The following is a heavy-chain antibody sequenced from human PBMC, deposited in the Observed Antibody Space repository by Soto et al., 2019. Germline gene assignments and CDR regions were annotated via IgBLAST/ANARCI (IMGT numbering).Heavy chain of an antibody. CDR3: ARGYYDSNSQSNTFDI. V-gene: IGHV4-59*01. J-gene: IGHJ3*02. D-gene: IGHD3-22*01. CDR2: VYYSGST. Sequence: QVQLQESGPGLVKPSETLSLTCTVSGASISSSYWSWIRQSPGKGLEWIGYVYYSGSTNYNPSLKSRVTMSVDTSKNQFSLKLSSVTAADTAMYYCARGYYDSNSQSNTFDIWGQGTMVTVSS. CDR1: GASISSSY.